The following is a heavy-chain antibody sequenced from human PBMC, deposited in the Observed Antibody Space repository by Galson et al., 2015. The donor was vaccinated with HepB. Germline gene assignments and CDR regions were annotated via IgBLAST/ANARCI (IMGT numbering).Heavy chain of an antibody. CDR3: ARGGITGTEYYYYYYYMDV. V-gene: IGHV1-2*04. J-gene: IGHJ6*03. CDR1: GYTFTGYY. CDR2: INPNSGGT. Sequence: SVKVSCKASGYTFTGYYMHWVRQAPGQGLEWMGWINPNSGGTNYAQKFQGWVTMTRDTSISTAYMELSRLRSDDTAVYYCARGGITGTEYYYYYYYMDVWGKGTTVTVSS. D-gene: IGHD1-7*01.